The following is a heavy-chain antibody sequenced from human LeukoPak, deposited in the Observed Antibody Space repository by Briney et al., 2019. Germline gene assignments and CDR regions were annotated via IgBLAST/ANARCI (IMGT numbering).Heavy chain of an antibody. J-gene: IGHJ4*02. CDR1: GGSISSYY. V-gene: IGHV4-59*01. D-gene: IGHD6-19*01. CDR2: IYYSGST. CDR3: ARGHGSGWYFDY. Sequence: NPSETLSLTCTVSGGSISSYYWSWIRQPPGKGLEWIGYIYYSGSTNYNPSLKSRVTISVDTSKNQFSLKLSSVTAADTAVYYCARGHGSGWYFDYWGQGTLVTVSS.